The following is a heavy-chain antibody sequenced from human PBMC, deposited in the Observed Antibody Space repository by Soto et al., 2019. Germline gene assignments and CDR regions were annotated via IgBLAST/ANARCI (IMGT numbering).Heavy chain of an antibody. CDR1: GGSFSGYY. D-gene: IGHD3-22*01. V-gene: IGHV4-34*01. J-gene: IGHJ6*02. CDR3: ASSNSSGYRPFYYCYGMDV. CDR2: INHSGST. Sequence: QVQLQQWGAGLLKPSETLSLTCAVYGGSFSGYYWSWIRQPPGKGLEWIGEINHSGSTNYNPSLKSGVTISVDTSKNQFSLKLSSVTAADTAVYYCASSNSSGYRPFYYCYGMDVWGQGTTVTVSS.